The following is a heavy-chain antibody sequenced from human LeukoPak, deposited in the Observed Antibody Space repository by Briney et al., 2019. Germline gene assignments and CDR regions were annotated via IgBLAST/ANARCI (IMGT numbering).Heavy chain of an antibody. CDR2: IYYSGSS. CDR1: GGSISNYY. V-gene: IGHV4-59*12. Sequence: SETLSLTCTVSGGSISNYYWSWIRQPPGKGLEWIGYIYYSGSSNYNPSLKSRVTISVDRSKNQFSLKLSSVTAADTAVYYCARDGGDYVWGSYRYTSPPLDWGQGTLVTVSS. CDR3: ARDGGDYVWGSYRYTSPPLD. J-gene: IGHJ4*02. D-gene: IGHD3-16*02.